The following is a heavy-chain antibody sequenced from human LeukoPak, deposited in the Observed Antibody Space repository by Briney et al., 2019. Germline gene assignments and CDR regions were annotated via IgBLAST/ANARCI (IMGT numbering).Heavy chain of an antibody. Sequence: PGGSLRLSCAASGFTFSPYAMSWVRQAPGNGLEWVSLIRGTGTNTYYAASVKGRFTISRDNSTSTLYLQMNSLSAEETAVYYCAKSSDVIVLPASMWFDPWGQGTLVTVSS. J-gene: IGHJ5*02. V-gene: IGHV3-23*01. D-gene: IGHD2-2*01. CDR3: AKSSDVIVLPASMWFDP. CDR2: IRGTGTNT. CDR1: GFTFSPYA.